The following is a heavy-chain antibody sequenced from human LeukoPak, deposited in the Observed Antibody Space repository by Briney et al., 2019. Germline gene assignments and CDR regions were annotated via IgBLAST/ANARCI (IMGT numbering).Heavy chain of an antibody. CDR3: ASPTATSPKAFDI. CDR2: IYYSGST. D-gene: IGHD2-15*01. CDR1: GGSISSYY. J-gene: IGHJ3*02. V-gene: IGHV4-59*12. Sequence: SETLSLTCTVSGGSISSYYWSWIRQPPGKGLEWIGYIYYSGSTNYDPSLKSRVTISVDTSKNQFSLKLSSVTAADTAVYYCASPTATSPKAFDIWGQGTMVTVSS.